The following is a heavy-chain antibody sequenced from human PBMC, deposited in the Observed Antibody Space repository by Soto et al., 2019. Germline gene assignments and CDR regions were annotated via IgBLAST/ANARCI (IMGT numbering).Heavy chain of an antibody. Sequence: GGSLRLSCAASGFTFSSYSMNWVRQAPGKGLEWVSSISSSSSYIYYADSVKGRFTISRDNAKNPLYLQMNSLRAEDTAVYYCAREPVPANGMDVWGQGTTVTAP. V-gene: IGHV3-21*01. J-gene: IGHJ6*02. CDR3: AREPVPANGMDV. CDR2: ISSSSSYI. CDR1: GFTFSSYS. D-gene: IGHD2-2*01.